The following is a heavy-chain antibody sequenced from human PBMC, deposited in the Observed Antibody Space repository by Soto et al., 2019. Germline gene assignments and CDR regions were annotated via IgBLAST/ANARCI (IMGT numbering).Heavy chain of an antibody. D-gene: IGHD3-3*01. V-gene: IGHV4-61*08. CDR1: GGSISSGGYY. J-gene: IGHJ6*02. CDR2: IYYSGST. Sequence: SETLSLTCTVSGGSISSGGYYWSWIRQHPGKGLEWIGYIYYSGSTNYNPSLKSRVTISVDTSKNQFSLKLSSVTAADTAVYYCAREYYDFWSGYQAYYGMDVWGQGTTVTVSS. CDR3: AREYYDFWSGYQAYYGMDV.